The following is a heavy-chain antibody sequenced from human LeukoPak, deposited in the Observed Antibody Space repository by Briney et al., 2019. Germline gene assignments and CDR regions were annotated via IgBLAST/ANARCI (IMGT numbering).Heavy chain of an antibody. CDR2: IYTSGST. J-gene: IGHJ4*02. V-gene: IGHV4-61*02. Sequence: PSETLSLTCTVSGGSISSGSYYWSWIRQPAGKGLEWIGRIYTSGSTNYNPSLKSRVTISVDTSKNQFSLKLSSVTAADTAVYYCARHESLEAFDYWGQGTLVTVSS. CDR1: GGSISSGSYY. CDR3: ARHESLEAFDY. D-gene: IGHD6-6*01.